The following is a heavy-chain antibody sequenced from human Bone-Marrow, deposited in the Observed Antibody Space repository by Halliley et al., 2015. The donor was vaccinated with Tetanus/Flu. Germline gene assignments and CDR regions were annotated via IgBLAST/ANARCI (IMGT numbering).Heavy chain of an antibody. V-gene: IGHV3-30*07. J-gene: IGHJ4*02. CDR2: ISHDGSNE. Sequence: LGCVAVISHDGSNEYYADSVKGRFTISRDNSKKTLYLQMNSLRDDDTAVYYCAKARGGYYYDDWGQGTLVTVSS. CDR3: AKARGGYYYDD. D-gene: IGHD3-22*01.